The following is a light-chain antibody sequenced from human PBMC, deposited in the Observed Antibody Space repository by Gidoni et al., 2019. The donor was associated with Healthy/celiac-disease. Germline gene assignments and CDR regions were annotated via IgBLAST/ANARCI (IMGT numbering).Light chain of an antibody. J-gene: IGKJ4*01. CDR2: DAS. Sequence: IHMTQSPSSLSASVGDRVTITCQASQDISNYLNWYQQKPGKAPKLLIYDASNLETGVPSRFSGSGSGTDFTFTISSLQPEDIATYYCQQYDNLQLTFGGGTKVEIK. CDR3: QQYDNLQLT. V-gene: IGKV1-33*01. CDR1: QDISNY.